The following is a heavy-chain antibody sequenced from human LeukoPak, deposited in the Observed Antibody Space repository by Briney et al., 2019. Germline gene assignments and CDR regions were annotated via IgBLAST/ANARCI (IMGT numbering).Heavy chain of an antibody. CDR2: MSYDGGTK. CDR3: MRGGTDDY. V-gene: IGHV3-30*01. J-gene: IGHJ4*02. Sequence: GGSLRLSCAASGFTFSTYAMHWFRQAPGKGLEWVAVMSYDGGTKYYAGSVKGRFTISRDNSKNTLYLQLNSLRAEDTAVYYCMRGGTDDYWGQGTLVTVSS. CDR1: GFTFSTYA. D-gene: IGHD3-16*01.